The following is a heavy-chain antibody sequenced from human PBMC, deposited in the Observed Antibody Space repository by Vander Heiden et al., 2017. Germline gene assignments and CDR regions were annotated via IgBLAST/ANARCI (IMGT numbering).Heavy chain of an antibody. V-gene: IGHV3-33*01. Sequence: QVQLVESGGGVVQPGRSLRLSCAASGFTFGSHGMHWVRQAPGKGLDWVAIIWYDGSNKYYANSVKGRFTISRDNSKNRLYLQMNSLRAEDTAIYYCARDMFNYDDYEVAWLDALDIWCQGTMVTVSS. J-gene: IGHJ3*02. CDR2: IWYDGSNK. D-gene: IGHD4-17*01. CDR1: GFTFGSHG. CDR3: ARDMFNYDDYEVAWLDALDI.